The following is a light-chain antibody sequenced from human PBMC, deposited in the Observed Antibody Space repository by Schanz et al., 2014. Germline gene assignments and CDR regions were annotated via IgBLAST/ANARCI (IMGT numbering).Light chain of an antibody. CDR3: AAWDDSLNGWV. V-gene: IGLV1-44*01. J-gene: IGLJ3*02. CDR2: RNN. Sequence: QSVLTQPPSASGTPGQRVTISCSGSSSNIGSNTVNWYQQLPGTAPKLLIYRNNQRPSGVPDRVSGSKSGTSASLAISGLRSEDEADYYCAAWDDSLNGWVFGGGTKLTVL. CDR1: SSNIGSNT.